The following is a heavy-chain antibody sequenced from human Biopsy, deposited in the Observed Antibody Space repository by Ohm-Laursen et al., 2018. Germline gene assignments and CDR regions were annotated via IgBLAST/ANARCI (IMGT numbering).Heavy chain of an antibody. Sequence: SLRLSCAASEFSFSDYHMAWIRQTPGKGLEWVSNISPSGSDVKSADFVRGRFSLSRDNAKKSLYLQMSSLRAEDTAIYYCARNFRLAITMNSGETTHSLHFAMDVWGQGASVIVSS. CDR2: ISPSGSDV. CDR3: ARNFRLAITMNSGETTHSLHFAMDV. D-gene: IGHD3/OR15-3a*01. V-gene: IGHV3-11*01. CDR1: EFSFSDYH. J-gene: IGHJ6*02.